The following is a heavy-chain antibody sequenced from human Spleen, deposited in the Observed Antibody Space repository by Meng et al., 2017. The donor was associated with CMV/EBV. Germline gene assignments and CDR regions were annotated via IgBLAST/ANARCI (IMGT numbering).Heavy chain of an antibody. J-gene: IGHJ6*02. D-gene: IGHD3-9*01. CDR1: GFSLSNVRMS. Sequence: SGPTLVKPTEPLTLTCTVSGFSLSNVRMSVSWIRQPPGKALEWLAHIFSNDEKSYSTSLKSRLTISKDTSKSQVVLTLANMDPLDTATYYCARVNILGYGMDVWGQGTTVTVSS. CDR2: IFSNDEK. CDR3: ARVNILGYGMDV. V-gene: IGHV2-26*01.